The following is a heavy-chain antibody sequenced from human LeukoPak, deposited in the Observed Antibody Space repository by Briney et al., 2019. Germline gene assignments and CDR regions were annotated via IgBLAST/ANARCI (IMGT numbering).Heavy chain of an antibody. CDR1: GFTFSSYD. J-gene: IGHJ4*02. CDR2: IGTAGDT. CDR3: ARGSYDFWSGLYPRYFDH. Sequence: GGSLRLSCAASGFTFSSYDMHWVRQATGKGLEWVSAIGTAGDTYYPGSVKGRFTISRENAKNPLYLQMNSLRAEDTAVYYCARGSYDFWSGLYPRYFDHWAREPWSPSPQ. V-gene: IGHV3-13*01. D-gene: IGHD3-3*01.